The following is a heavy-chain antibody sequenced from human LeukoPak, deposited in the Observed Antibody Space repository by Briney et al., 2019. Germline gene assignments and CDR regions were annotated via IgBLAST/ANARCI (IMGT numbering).Heavy chain of an antibody. CDR3: ASDYVGASVFDY. D-gene: IGHD1-26*01. CDR1: GFTFSSYA. CDR2: ISYDGSNK. J-gene: IGHJ4*02. Sequence: GRSLRLSCAASGFTFSSYAMHWVRQAPGKGLEWVAVISYDGSNKYYADSVKGRFTISRDNSKNTLYLQMNSLRSEDTAVYYCASDYVGASVFDYRGQRAM. V-gene: IGHV3-30-3*01.